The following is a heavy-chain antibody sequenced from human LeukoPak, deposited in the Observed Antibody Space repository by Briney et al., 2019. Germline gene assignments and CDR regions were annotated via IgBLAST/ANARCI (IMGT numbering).Heavy chain of an antibody. J-gene: IGHJ3*02. CDR1: GGSISSSSYY. CDR3: ARQGGYSSGYLDAFDI. CDR2: IYCSGST. D-gene: IGHD3-22*01. Sequence: SETLSLTCTVSGGSISSSSYYWGWIRQPPGKGLEWIGSIYCSGSTYYNPSLKSRVTISVDTSKNQFSLKLSSVTAADTAVYYCARQGGYSSGYLDAFDIWGQGTMVTVSS. V-gene: IGHV4-39*01.